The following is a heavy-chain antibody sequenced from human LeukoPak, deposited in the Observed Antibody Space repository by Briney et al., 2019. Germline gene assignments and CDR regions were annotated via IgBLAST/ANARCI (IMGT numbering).Heavy chain of an antibody. Sequence: GGSLRLSCEGSGFTFRNYLMNWVRQAPGKGLEWVSFISSTGGTIYYADSVKGRFTVSRDNDKNSLLLQMNSLRAEDTALYYCARGYSRAAFDIWGQGTMVTVSS. V-gene: IGHV3-48*01. CDR1: GFTFRNYL. CDR3: ARGYSRAAFDI. CDR2: ISSTGGTI. J-gene: IGHJ3*02. D-gene: IGHD2-15*01.